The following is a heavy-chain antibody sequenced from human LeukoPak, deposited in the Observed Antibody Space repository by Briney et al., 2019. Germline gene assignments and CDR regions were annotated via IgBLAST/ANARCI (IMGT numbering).Heavy chain of an antibody. CDR2: THPSGNT. CDR3: ARKAPKKGWFDP. J-gene: IGHJ5*02. CDR1: GGSNNSYY. V-gene: IGHV4-4*09. Sequence: PSETLSLTYTVSGGSNNSYYWSWIRQPPGKRLEWIGYTHPSGNTNYSPSLKSRVTISIDMPRNQFSLKLSSVTAADTAVYYCARKAPKKGWFDPWGQGTLVTVSS.